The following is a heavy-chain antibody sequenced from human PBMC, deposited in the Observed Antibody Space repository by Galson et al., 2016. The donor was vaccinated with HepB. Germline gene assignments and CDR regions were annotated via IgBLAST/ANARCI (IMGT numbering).Heavy chain of an antibody. J-gene: IGHJ4*02. D-gene: IGHD1-26*01. CDR1: GFTFGDHA. Sequence: SLRLSCATSGFTFGDHAMNWFRQTPGKGLEWVGVIRSKAYGATTEYAASVKGRFTISRDDSKSIAYLQVNSLKTEDTAVYYCSRELSFSGSYYHFDYWGQGTLVTVSS. V-gene: IGHV3-49*03. CDR3: SRELSFSGSYYHFDY. CDR2: IRSKAYGATT.